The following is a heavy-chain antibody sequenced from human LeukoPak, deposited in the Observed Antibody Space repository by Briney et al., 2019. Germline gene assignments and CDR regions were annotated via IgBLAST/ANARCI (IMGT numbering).Heavy chain of an antibody. CDR3: ARETYDSSGYFSM. CDR1: GFTFSSYE. D-gene: IGHD3-22*01. V-gene: IGHV3-48*03. Sequence: GGSLGLSCAASGFTFSSYEMNWVRQAPGKGLEWVSYISSSGSTIYYADSVKGRFTISRDNAKNSLYLQMNSLRAEDTSVYYCARETYDSSGYFSMWGQGTLVTVYS. CDR2: ISSSGSTI. J-gene: IGHJ4*02.